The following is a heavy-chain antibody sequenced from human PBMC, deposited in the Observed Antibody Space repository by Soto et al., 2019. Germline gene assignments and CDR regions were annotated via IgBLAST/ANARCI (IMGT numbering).Heavy chain of an antibody. CDR3: ARVLYYGSGSYSPYGMDV. CDR2: VSPPFRTS. J-gene: IGHJ6*02. CDR1: GVSFNNNG. V-gene: IGHV1-69*01. D-gene: IGHD3-10*01. Sequence: QVQLVQSGAEVKKPGSSVKVSCKTSGVSFNNNGIGWVRQAPGHGLEWMGGVSPPFRTSYNARKFQGRISITADASTGTVNMELSSLTSEDTAQYYCARVLYYGSGSYSPYGMDVWGQGTTVTVSS.